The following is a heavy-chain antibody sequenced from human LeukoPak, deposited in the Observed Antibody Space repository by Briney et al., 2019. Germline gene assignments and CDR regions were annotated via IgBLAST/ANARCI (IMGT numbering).Heavy chain of an antibody. CDR2: IHPGDSDT. Sequence: GESLKISCKGSGYSFTTYWIAWVRQMPGKGLEWMGIIHPGDSDTRYSPSFQSQVTISADKSTSTAYLQWSSLKASDTAIYYCARRPPNYYDSSGYSVFDYWGQGILVTVSS. CDR3: ARRPPNYYDSSGYSVFDY. D-gene: IGHD3-22*01. J-gene: IGHJ4*02. CDR1: GYSFTTYW. V-gene: IGHV5-51*01.